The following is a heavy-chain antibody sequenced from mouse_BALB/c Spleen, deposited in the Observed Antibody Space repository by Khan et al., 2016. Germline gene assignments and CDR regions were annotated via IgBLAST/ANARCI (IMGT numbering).Heavy chain of an antibody. J-gene: IGHJ4*01. CDR1: GFTFSSYA. CDR2: ISSGGST. V-gene: IGHV5-6-5*01. CDR3: ARMRYYAMDY. Sequence: EVQLLETGGGLVKPGGSLKLSCAASGFTFSSYAMSWVRQTPEKRLEWVASISSGGSTYYPDSVKGRFTISRDNARNILYLQMSSLRSEDTAMYYCARMRYYAMDYWGQGTSVTVSS.